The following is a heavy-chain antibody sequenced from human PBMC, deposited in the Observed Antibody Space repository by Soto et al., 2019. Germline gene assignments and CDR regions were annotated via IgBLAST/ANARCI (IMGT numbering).Heavy chain of an antibody. Sequence: QVQLQESGPGLVKPSETLSLTCTVSGGSISSYYWSWIRQPPGKGLEWIGYIYYSGSTNYNPSLKSRVTLSVVTSNDQFSLKLSSVIAADTAVYYSARRYGYSFDYWGQGTLVSVSS. J-gene: IGHJ4*02. CDR3: ARRYGYSFDY. CDR1: GGSISSYY. D-gene: IGHD1-20*01. V-gene: IGHV4-59*08. CDR2: IYYSGST.